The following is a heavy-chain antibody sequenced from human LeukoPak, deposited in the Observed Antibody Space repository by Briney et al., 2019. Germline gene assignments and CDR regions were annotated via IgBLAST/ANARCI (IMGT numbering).Heavy chain of an antibody. CDR2: ISHDGSNK. V-gene: IGHV3-30*03. D-gene: IGHD2-21*02. J-gene: IGHJ4*02. CDR3: ARDWASGGDPLQLLFDY. Sequence: PGGSLRLSCAPSEFAVSNNYMNWVRQDPGKGLEWVAVISHDGSNKYYADSVKGRFTISRDNSKDTVYLQMNSLRAEDTAVYYCARDWASGGDPLQLLFDYWGQGTLVTVSS. CDR1: EFAVSNNY.